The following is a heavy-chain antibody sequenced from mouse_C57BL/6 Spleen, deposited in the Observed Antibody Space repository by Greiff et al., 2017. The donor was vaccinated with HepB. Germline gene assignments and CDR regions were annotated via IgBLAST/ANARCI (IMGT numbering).Heavy chain of an antibody. CDR1: GYTFTSYW. CDR3: ARRDYYGSSYDYFDY. D-gene: IGHD1-1*01. Sequence: VQLQQPGAELVMPGASVKLSCKASGYTFTSYWMHWVKQRPGQGLEWIGEIDPSDSYTNYNQKFKGKSTLTVDKSSSTAYMQLSSLTSEDSAVYYCARRDYYGSSYDYFDYWGQGTTLTVSS. V-gene: IGHV1-69*01. CDR2: IDPSDSYT. J-gene: IGHJ2*01.